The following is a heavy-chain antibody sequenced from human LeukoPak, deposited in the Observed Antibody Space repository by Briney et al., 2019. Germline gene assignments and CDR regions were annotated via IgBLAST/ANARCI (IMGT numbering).Heavy chain of an antibody. CDR2: IYYSGST. CDR3: AGGEWAADY. V-gene: IGHV4-59*12. J-gene: IGHJ4*02. Sequence: GSLRLSCVVSGFTFSTYWMSWVRQAPGKGLEWIGYIYYSGSTNYNPSLKSRVTISVDTSKNQFSLKLSSVTAADTAVYYCAGGEWAADYWGQGTLVTVSS. D-gene: IGHD1-26*01. CDR1: GFTFSTYW.